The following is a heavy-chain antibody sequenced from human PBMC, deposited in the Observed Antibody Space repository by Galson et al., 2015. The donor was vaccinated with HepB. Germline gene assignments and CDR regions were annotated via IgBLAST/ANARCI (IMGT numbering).Heavy chain of an antibody. J-gene: IGHJ4*02. CDR2: IDWDDDK. CDR3: ARILCSNTSCPIDY. CDR1: GFSLTTSGMC. D-gene: IGHD2-2*01. Sequence: PALVKPTPTLILTCTFSGFSLTTSGMCVTWIRQPPGKALEWLALIDWDDDKYYSTSLRTRLTISKDTSKNQVVLTMTNMGPVDTATDYCARILCSNTSCPIDYWGQGTLVTVSS. V-gene: IGHV2-70*01.